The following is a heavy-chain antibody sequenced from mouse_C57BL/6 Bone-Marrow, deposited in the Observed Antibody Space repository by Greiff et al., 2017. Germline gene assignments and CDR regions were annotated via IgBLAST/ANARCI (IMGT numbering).Heavy chain of an antibody. CDR3: VRHSCHAMDY. V-gene: IGHV10-1*01. Sequence: GGGLVQPKGSLKLSCAASGFSFNTYAMNWVRQAPGKGLEWVARIRSKSNNYATYYADSVKDRFTISRDDLESMLYLQMNNLKTEDTAMYYCVRHSCHAMDYWGQGTSVTVSS. CDR1: GFSFNTYA. CDR2: IRSKSNNYAT. D-gene: IGHD1-1*01. J-gene: IGHJ4*01.